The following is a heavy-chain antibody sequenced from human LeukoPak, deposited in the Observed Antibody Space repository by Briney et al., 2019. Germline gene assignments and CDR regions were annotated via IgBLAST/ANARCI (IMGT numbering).Heavy chain of an antibody. D-gene: IGHD3-3*01. CDR3: ARAPASRVFGVVLIDY. CDR1: GFTFSSYS. V-gene: IGHV3-21*01. CDR2: ISSSSSYI. J-gene: IGHJ4*02. Sequence: PGGSLRLSCAASGFTFSSYSMNWVRQAPGKGLEWVSSISSSSSYIYYADSVKGRFTISRDNAKNSLYLQMNSLRAEDTAVYYCARAPASRVFGVVLIDYWGQGTLVTVSS.